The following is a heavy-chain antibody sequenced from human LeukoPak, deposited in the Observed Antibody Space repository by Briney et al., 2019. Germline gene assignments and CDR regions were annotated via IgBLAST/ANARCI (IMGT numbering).Heavy chain of an antibody. CDR2: ISGSGGST. CDR1: GFTFSSYA. CDR3: AKDTYYYDSSGPFDY. D-gene: IGHD3-22*01. J-gene: IGHJ4*02. V-gene: IGHV3-23*01. Sequence: PGGSLRLSCAASGFTFSSYAMSWVRQAPGKGLEWVSAISGSGGSTYYTDSVKGRFTISRDNSKNTLYLQMNSLRAEDTAVYYCAKDTYYYDSSGPFDYWGQGTLVTVSS.